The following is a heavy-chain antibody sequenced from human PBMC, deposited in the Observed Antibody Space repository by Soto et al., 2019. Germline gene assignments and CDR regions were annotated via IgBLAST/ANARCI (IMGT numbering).Heavy chain of an antibody. D-gene: IGHD4-17*01. CDR2: INPSGGST. J-gene: IGHJ4*02. CDR3: ARDTRTTVTPRGRYYFDY. V-gene: IGHV1-46*01. CDR1: GYTFTSYY. Sequence: ASVKVSCKASGYTFTSYYMHWARQAPGQGLEWMGIINPSGGSTTYAQKFQGRLTMTRDTSTSTVYMELSSLRSEDTAVYYCARDTRTTVTPRGRYYFDYWGQGTLVTVSS.